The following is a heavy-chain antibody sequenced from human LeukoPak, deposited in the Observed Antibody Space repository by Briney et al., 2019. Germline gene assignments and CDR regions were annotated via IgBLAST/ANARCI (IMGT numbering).Heavy chain of an antibody. Sequence: QPGGSLRLSCAASRFIFSSYAMHWVRQAPGKGLEWVAIISYDGINTYHTGSVKGRFTISRDNSKNTLYLQMNSLRAEDTAVYYCALTFGGGIWGQGTMVTVSS. CDR2: ISYDGINT. CDR3: ALTFGGGI. V-gene: IGHV3-30-3*01. CDR1: RFIFSSYA. D-gene: IGHD3-16*01. J-gene: IGHJ3*02.